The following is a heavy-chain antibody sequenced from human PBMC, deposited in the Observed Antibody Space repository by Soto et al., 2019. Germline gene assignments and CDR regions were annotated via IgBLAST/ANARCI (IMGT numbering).Heavy chain of an antibody. V-gene: IGHV4-34*01. CDR3: ARASRFDS. J-gene: IGHJ4*02. CDR2: INHSGYT. Sequence: QVLLQQWGAGLLKPSETLSLTCAVYGGSFSGYYWSWIRQPPGKGLEWIGEINHSGYTNYNPSLMRRVTISVDTSKSRFSLKLSSVTAAETAVYYCARASRFDSWGQGTLVTASS. D-gene: IGHD6-6*01. CDR1: GGSFSGYY.